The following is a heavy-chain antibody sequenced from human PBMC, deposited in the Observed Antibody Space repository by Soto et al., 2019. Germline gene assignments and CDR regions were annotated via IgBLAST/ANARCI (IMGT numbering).Heavy chain of an antibody. V-gene: IGHV4-59*01. CDR2: IYYSGST. D-gene: IGHD5-12*01. Sequence: QVQLQESGPGLVKPSETLSLTCTVSGGSISSYYWSWIRQPPGKGLEWIGYIYYSGSTNYNPSLKNRVTISVDTSKNQFSLKLSSVTAADTAVYYCARAHQARMVATSYFDYWGQGTLVTVSS. CDR3: ARAHQARMVATSYFDY. CDR1: GGSISSYY. J-gene: IGHJ4*02.